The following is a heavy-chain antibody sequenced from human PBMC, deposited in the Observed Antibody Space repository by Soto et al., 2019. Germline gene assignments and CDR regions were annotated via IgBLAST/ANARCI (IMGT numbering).Heavy chain of an antibody. D-gene: IGHD4-4*01. J-gene: IGHJ4*02. V-gene: IGHV3-30-3*01. CDR3: ARAPTTVTTFFDY. Sequence: VQLVESGGGVVQPGRSLRLSCAASGFTFSSYAMHWVRQAPGKGLEWVAVISYDGSNKYYADSVKGRFTISRDNSKNTLYLQMNSLRAEDTAVYYCARAPTTVTTFFDYWGQGTLVTVSS. CDR1: GFTFSSYA. CDR2: ISYDGSNK.